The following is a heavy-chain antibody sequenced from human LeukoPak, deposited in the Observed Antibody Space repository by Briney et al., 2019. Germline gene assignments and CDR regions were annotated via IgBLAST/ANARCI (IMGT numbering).Heavy chain of an antibody. D-gene: IGHD6-13*01. CDR3: AREKRRQLAHDAFDI. CDR2: INPNSGGT. CDR1: GYTFTGYY. V-gene: IGHV1-2*06. J-gene: IGHJ3*02. Sequence: ASVKVSCKASGYTFTGYYMHWVRQAPGQGLEWMGRINPNSGGTNYAQKFQGRVTMTRDTSISTAYMELSRLRSDDTAVYYCAREKRRQLAHDAFDIWGQGTMVTVSS.